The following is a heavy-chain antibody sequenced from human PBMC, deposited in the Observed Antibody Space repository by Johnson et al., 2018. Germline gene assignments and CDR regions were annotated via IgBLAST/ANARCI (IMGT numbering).Heavy chain of an antibody. CDR2: ISSSSSYI. CDR1: GFTFSSYS. CDR3: AVQLGDAYDI. J-gene: IGHJ3*02. D-gene: IGHD5-18*01. Sequence: VQLQESGGGLVKPGGSLRLSCAASGFTFSSYSMNWVRQAPGKGLEWVSSISSSSSYIYYADSVKGSFTIAGDNAKNSLYRQMNSLRAEDTALYYCAVQLGDAYDIWGQGTMVTVSS. V-gene: IGHV3-21*01.